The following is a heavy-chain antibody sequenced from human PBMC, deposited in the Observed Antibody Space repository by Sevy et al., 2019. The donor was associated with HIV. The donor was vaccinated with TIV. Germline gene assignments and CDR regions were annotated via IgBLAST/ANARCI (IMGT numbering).Heavy chain of an antibody. CDR3: ARNTYYLDTTGFGAFDL. D-gene: IGHD3-22*01. CDR1: GSTFSDFA. V-gene: IGHV3-20*03. Sequence: GGSLRLSFAPSGSTFSDFAMTGARKAPGKGLEWFSGINWSGSNTGYADLVKGRLTISGDDAKNSLYLQMKSLRAEDTALYYCARNTYYLDTTGFGAFDLWGQGTLVTVSS. J-gene: IGHJ3*01. CDR2: INWSGSNT.